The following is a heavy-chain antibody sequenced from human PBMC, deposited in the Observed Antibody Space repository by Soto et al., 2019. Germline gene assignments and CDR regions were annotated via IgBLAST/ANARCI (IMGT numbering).Heavy chain of an antibody. J-gene: IGHJ5*02. CDR1: GGSISSGDYY. V-gene: IGHV4-30-4*01. Sequence: PSETLSLTCTVSGGSISSGDYYWSWIRQPPGKGLEWIGYIYYSGSTYYNPSLKSRVTISVDTSKNQFSLKLSSVTAADTAVYYCASVDKAMGNWFDPWGQGTLVTVSS. CDR3: ASVDKAMGNWFDP. CDR2: IYYSGST. D-gene: IGHD5-18*01.